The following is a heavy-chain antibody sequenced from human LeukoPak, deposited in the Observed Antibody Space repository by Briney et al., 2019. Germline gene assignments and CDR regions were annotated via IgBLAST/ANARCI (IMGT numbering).Heavy chain of an antibody. CDR1: GGSISSYY. D-gene: IGHD2-15*01. CDR3: ARRDSIFDI. CDR2: IYSTGST. J-gene: IGHJ3*02. V-gene: IGHV4-59*08. Sequence: PWETLSLTCTVSGGSISSYYWSWIRQPPGKGLEWIGYIYSTGSTNYNPSLKSRVTISVDTSKNQFSLKLSSVTAADTAVYYCARRDSIFDIWGQGTMVTVSS.